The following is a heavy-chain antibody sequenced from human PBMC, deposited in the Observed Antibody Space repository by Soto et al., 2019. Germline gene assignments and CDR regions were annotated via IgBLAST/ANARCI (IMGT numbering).Heavy chain of an antibody. Sequence: PGGSLRLSCAASGFTFSSYSMNWVRQAPGKGLEWVSSINSSSSYIYYADSVKGRFTISRDNAKNSLYLQMNSLRAEDTAVYYCARDHSGSYLYYYYYGMDVWGQGTTVTVSS. CDR1: GFTFSSYS. V-gene: IGHV3-21*01. J-gene: IGHJ6*02. CDR2: INSSSSYI. D-gene: IGHD1-26*01. CDR3: ARDHSGSYLYYYYYGMDV.